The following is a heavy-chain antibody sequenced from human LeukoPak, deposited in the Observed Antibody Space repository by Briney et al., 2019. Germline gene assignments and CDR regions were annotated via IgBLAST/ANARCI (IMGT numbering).Heavy chain of an antibody. Sequence: GGSLRLSCAASGFTFSSYAMSWVRQAPGKGLEWVSAISGSGGSTYYADSVKGRFTISRDNSKNTLYLQMNSLRAEDTAVYYCAKDARQVGIRGYYFDYWGQGTLVTVSS. V-gene: IGHV3-23*01. D-gene: IGHD2-21*01. CDR1: GFTFSSYA. CDR2: ISGSGGST. J-gene: IGHJ4*02. CDR3: AKDARQVGIRGYYFDY.